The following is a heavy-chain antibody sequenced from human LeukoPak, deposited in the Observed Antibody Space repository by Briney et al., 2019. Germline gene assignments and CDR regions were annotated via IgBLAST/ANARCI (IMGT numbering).Heavy chain of an antibody. CDR1: GFTFSCYW. J-gene: IGHJ3*02. V-gene: IGHV3-7*01. CDR2: IKEDGSEK. D-gene: IGHD6-19*01. Sequence: GSLRLSCAASGFTFSCYWMNWVRQAPGKGLEWVANIKEDGSEKYYVDSVKGRFTISRDNAKNSLYLQMNSLRAEDTAVYYCARDQNQWLDTAFDAFDIWGQGTMVTASS. CDR3: ARDQNQWLDTAFDAFDI.